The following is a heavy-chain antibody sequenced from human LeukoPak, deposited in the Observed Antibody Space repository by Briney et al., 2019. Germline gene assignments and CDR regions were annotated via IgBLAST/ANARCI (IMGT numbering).Heavy chain of an antibody. CDR3: ARHSGGYYCSSTSCYEGYYYMDV. D-gene: IGHD2-2*01. V-gene: IGHV5-51*01. CDR2: IYPGDSDT. J-gene: IGHJ6*03. Sequence: GESLEISCKGSGYSFTSYWIGWVRQMPGKGLEWMGIIYPGDSDTRYSPSFQGQVTISADKSISTAYLQWSSLKASDTAMYYCARHSGGYYCSSTSCYEGYYYMDVWGKGTTVTVSS. CDR1: GYSFTSYW.